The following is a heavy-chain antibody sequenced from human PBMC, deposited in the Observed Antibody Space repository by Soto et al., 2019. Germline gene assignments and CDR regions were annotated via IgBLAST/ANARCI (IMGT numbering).Heavy chain of an antibody. Sequence: GGSLRLSCAASGFTFSSYGMHWVRQAPGKGLEWVAVISYDGSNKYYADSVKGRFTISRDNSKNTLYLQMNSLRAEDTAVYYCAKSPAEVPYYDFWSGYYTTDYWGQGTLVTVSS. J-gene: IGHJ4*02. CDR1: GFTFSSYG. CDR3: AKSPAEVPYYDFWSGYYTTDY. CDR2: ISYDGSNK. V-gene: IGHV3-30*18. D-gene: IGHD3-3*01.